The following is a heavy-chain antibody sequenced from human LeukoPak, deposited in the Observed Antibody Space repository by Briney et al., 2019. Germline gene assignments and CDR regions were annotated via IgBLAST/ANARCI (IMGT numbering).Heavy chain of an antibody. J-gene: IGHJ4*02. CDR2: IKQDGSEK. CDR1: GFTFSGYW. CDR3: ARLRYAPDV. V-gene: IGHV3-7*04. D-gene: IGHD2-2*01. Sequence: GGSLRLSCAASGFTFSGYWMSWVRQAPGKGLEWVAHIKQDGSEKYYVDSVRGRFTLSRDNAKNSLYLQLNSLRLEDTAVYYCARLRYAPDVWGQGTLVTVSS.